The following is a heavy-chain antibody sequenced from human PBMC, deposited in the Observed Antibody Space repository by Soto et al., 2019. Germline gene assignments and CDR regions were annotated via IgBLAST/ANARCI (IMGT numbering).Heavy chain of an antibody. D-gene: IGHD3-3*01. J-gene: IGHJ4*02. CDR3: ARVSNDFWSGYYDY. CDR1: GYTFSGYY. CDR2: INAGNGNT. Sequence: ASVKVSCKASGYTFSGYYMHWVRQAPGQRLEWMGWINAGNGNTKYAQKFQGRVTITTDESTSTAYMELSSLRSEDTAVYYCARVSNDFWSGYYDYWGQGTLVTVSS. V-gene: IGHV1-3*01.